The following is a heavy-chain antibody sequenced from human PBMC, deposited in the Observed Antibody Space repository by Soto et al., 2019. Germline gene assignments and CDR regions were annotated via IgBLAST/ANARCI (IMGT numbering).Heavy chain of an antibody. Sequence: SETLSLTCTVSGGSISSYYWSWIRQPPGKGLEWIGYIYYSGSTYYNPSLKSRVTISVDTSKNQFSLKLSSVTAADTAVYYCARDAHYYDSSGYYYRLRYYVDYWGQGTLVTVSS. CDR3: ARDAHYYDSSGYYYRLRYYVDY. CDR1: GGSISSYY. J-gene: IGHJ4*02. D-gene: IGHD3-22*01. V-gene: IGHV4-59*12. CDR2: IYYSGST.